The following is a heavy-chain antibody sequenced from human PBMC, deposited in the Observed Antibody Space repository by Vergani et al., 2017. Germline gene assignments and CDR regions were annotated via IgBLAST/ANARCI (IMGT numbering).Heavy chain of an antibody. Sequence: VQLVQSGAEVRKPGASVTVSCTASGYIFKNYYIHWLRQAPGQAFEWMGILNPTTGHTTSAQKFMGRVEMTKDPSTDTSTRTVQMTLSSLRSEDTAVDYCARSIGYCAGATCRAYYFDHWGQGARVTVSS. CDR1: GYIFKNYY. CDR3: ARSIGYCAGATCRAYYFDH. J-gene: IGHJ5*02. V-gene: IGHV1-46*02. D-gene: IGHD2-21*01. CDR2: LNPTTGHT.